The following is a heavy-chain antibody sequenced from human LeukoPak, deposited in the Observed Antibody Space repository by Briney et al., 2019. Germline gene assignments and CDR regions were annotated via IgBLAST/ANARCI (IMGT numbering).Heavy chain of an antibody. CDR2: ISGSGGST. Sequence: PGGSLRLSCAASGFTFSSYWMSWVRQAPGKGLEWVSAISGSGGSTYYADSVKGRFTISRDNSKNTLYLQMNSLRAEDTAVYYCAKPPAFRYYGMDVWGQGTTVTVSS. V-gene: IGHV3-23*01. CDR1: GFTFSSYW. CDR3: AKPPAFRYYGMDV. J-gene: IGHJ6*02. D-gene: IGHD3-16*01.